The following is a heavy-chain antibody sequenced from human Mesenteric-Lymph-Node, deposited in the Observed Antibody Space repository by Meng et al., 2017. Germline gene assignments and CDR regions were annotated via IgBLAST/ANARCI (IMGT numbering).Heavy chain of an antibody. CDR3: ARDRSAGILDY. Sequence: SQTRSLTGGVYGGSFSGYYWNWIRQHPGKGLEWIGYIYYSGSTYYNPSLKSRVTISVDTSKNQFSLKLSSVTAADTAVYYCARDRSAGILDYWGQGTLVTVSS. D-gene: IGHD3-10*01. CDR1: GGSFSGYY. J-gene: IGHJ4*02. V-gene: IGHV4-31*02. CDR2: IYYSGST.